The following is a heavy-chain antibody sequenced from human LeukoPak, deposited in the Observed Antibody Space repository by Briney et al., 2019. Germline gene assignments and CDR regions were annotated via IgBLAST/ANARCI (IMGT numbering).Heavy chain of an antibody. CDR1: GASISSGSFY. Sequence: SETLSLTCSVSGASISSGSFYWNWIRQPAGKGLEWIGRIYTSGSTSYNPSLESRVAISVDTSKNQFSLKLNSVIAADTAVYYCARDRGRNDAFDIWGQGTMVTVSS. V-gene: IGHV4-61*02. CDR3: ARDRGRNDAFDI. CDR2: IYTSGST. J-gene: IGHJ3*02. D-gene: IGHD6-25*01.